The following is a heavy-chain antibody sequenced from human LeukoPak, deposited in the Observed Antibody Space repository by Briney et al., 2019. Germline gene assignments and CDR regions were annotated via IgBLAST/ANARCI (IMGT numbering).Heavy chain of an antibody. J-gene: IGHJ4*02. CDR3: ARAPGTMIVVDY. D-gene: IGHD3-22*01. Sequence: GRSLRLSCAASGFTFSSYAMHRVRQAPGKGLKWVAVTSFDGSDNYYADSVKGRFTISRDNSKNTLYLQMNSLRPDDTAVYYCARAPGTMIVVDYWGQGTLVTVSS. CDR2: TSFDGSDN. V-gene: IGHV3-30*04. CDR1: GFTFSSYA.